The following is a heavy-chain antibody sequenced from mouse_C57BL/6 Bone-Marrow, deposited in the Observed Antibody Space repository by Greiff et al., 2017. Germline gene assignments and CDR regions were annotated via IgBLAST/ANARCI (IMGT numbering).Heavy chain of an antibody. J-gene: IGHJ2*01. CDR3: AIITTVVRYFDY. CDR2: ISSGGSYT. CDR1: GFTFSSYG. V-gene: IGHV5-6*01. D-gene: IGHD1-1*01. Sequence: EVMLVESGGDLVKPGGSLKLSCAASGFTFSSYGMSWVRQTPDKRLEWVATISSGGSYTYYPDSVKGRFTISRDNAKNTLYLQMSSLKSEDTAMYYCAIITTVVRYFDYWGQGTTLTVSS.